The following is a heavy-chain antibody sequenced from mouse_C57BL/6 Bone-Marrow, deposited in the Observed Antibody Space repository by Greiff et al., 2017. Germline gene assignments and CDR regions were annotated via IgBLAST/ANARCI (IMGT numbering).Heavy chain of an antibody. CDR2: ISGGGGNT. J-gene: IGHJ4*01. V-gene: IGHV5-9*01. CDR3: ERRQFITTVVATGGYADY. CDR1: GFTFSSYT. D-gene: IGHD1-1*01. Sequence: EVKLMESGGGLVKPGGSLKLSCAASGFTFSSYTMSWVRQTPEKRLEWVATISGGGGNTYYPDSVKGRFTISRDNAKNTLYLQMSSLRSEDTALDYCERRQFITTVVATGGYADYWGQGTAVTVSS.